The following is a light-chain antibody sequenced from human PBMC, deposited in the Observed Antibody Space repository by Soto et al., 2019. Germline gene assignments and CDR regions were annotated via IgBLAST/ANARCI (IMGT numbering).Light chain of an antibody. CDR3: QQYGSSAPIT. Sequence: ETVLTQSPATLSLSPWERATLSCRASESVRSYLAWYQQKPGQAPRLLLYDASNTATGIPARFSGSGSGTDFTLTIRRLEPEDFAVYYCQQYGSSAPITFGQGTRLEIK. CDR1: ESVRSY. V-gene: IGKV3-20*01. CDR2: DAS. J-gene: IGKJ5*01.